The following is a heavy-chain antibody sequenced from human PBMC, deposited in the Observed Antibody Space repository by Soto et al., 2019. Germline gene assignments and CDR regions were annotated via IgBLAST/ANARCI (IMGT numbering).Heavy chain of an antibody. CDR3: ARDWEGRGWPDEY. J-gene: IGHJ4*02. D-gene: IGHD6-19*01. CDR2: IKDDGSGK. CDR1: GFTLSRYW. V-gene: IGHV3-7*01. Sequence: EVQLVESGGGLVQPGGSLRLSCAASGFTLSRYWMTWVRQAPGKGLEWVAIIKDDGSGKEYVDSVKGRFTISRDNAKNPLVLQKDSPRVEDTAVYYWARDWEGRGWPDEYWGQGDLVT.